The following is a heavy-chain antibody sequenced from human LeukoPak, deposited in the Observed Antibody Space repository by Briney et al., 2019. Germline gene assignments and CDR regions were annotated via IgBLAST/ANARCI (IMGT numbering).Heavy chain of an antibody. D-gene: IGHD3-10*01. Sequence: GPSVTVSCKASGYTFTSYDINWVRQAAGQGREWMGWMNPNSGNTGYAQKFQGRVSMTRNTSISTAYMELSSLRSEDTAMYYCARGRGPVVRGVIITIGSDYWGQGTLVTVSS. J-gene: IGHJ4*02. CDR2: MNPNSGNT. CDR1: GYTFTSYD. V-gene: IGHV1-8*01. CDR3: ARGRGPVVRGVIITIGSDY.